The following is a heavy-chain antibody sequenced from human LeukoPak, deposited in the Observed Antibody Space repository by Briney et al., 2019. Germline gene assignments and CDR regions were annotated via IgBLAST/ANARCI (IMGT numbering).Heavy chain of an antibody. D-gene: IGHD3-10*01. CDR2: IKSKRAGETI. V-gene: IGHV3-15*01. J-gene: IGHJ4*02. CDR3: TTYATYGSGSYFFEF. CDR1: GVTFNTAW. Sequence: GGSLRLSCAASGVTFNTAWMSWVRQAPGKGLEWVGRIKSKRAGETIEYAAPVKGRFTISRDDSQDTLYLQMNSLRTEDTAIYYCTTYATYGSGSYFFEFWGQGTLVTVSS.